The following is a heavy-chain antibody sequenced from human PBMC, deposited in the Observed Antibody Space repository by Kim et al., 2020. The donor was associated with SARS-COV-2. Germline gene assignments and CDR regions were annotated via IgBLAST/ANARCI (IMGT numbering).Heavy chain of an antibody. Sequence: SRVTISVDTSKNQFSLKLSSVTAADTAVYYCAREYDFWSGYTGKHRTLDYWGQGTLVTVSS. D-gene: IGHD3-3*01. J-gene: IGHJ4*02. CDR3: AREYDFWSGYTGKHRTLDY. V-gene: IGHV4-34*01.